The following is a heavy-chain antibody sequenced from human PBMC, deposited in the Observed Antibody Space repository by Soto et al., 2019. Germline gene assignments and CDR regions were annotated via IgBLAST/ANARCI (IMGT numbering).Heavy chain of an antibody. CDR3: ATSNWFDP. Sequence: QLQLQESGPGLVKPSETLSLTCTVSGGSISSSSYYWGWIRQPPGKGLEWIGIIYYSGSTYYNPSLXTXVXXSVDTSKNQSSLKLSSVSATDTAVYYCATSNWFDPWGQGTLVTVSS. CDR1: GGSISSSSYY. V-gene: IGHV4-39*01. J-gene: IGHJ5*02. CDR2: IYYSGST.